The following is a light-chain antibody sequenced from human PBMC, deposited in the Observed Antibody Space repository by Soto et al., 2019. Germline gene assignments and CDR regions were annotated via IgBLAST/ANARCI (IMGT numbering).Light chain of an antibody. V-gene: IGKV3-15*01. Sequence: ESVTTQSPSTLSVSTGERATLSCRASQSVSSNLAWYQQKPGQAPRLLIYGASTRATGIPARFSGSGSGTEFTLTISSLQSEDFAVYYCQQYNNWPWTFGQGTKVDIK. CDR3: QQYNNWPWT. CDR1: QSVSSN. J-gene: IGKJ1*01. CDR2: GAS.